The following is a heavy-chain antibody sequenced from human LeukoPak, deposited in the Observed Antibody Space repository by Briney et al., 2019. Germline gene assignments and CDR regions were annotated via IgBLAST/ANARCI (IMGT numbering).Heavy chain of an antibody. CDR1: GFTVSSNY. V-gene: IGHV3-53*01. J-gene: IGHJ4*02. CDR3: ARAGYSNYFDY. D-gene: IGHD5-18*01. CDR2: IYSGGST. Sequence: GGSLRLSCAASGFTVSSNYMSWVRQAPGKGLEWVSVIYSGGSTCYADSVKGRFTISRDNSKNTLYLQMNSLRAEDTAVYYCARAGYSNYFDYWGQGTLVTVSS.